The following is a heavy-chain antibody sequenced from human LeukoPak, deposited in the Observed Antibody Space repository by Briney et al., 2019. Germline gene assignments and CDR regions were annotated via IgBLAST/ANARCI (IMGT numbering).Heavy chain of an antibody. D-gene: IGHD2-15*01. Sequence: RASVKVSCKASGYTFTSYGISWVRQAPGQGLEWMGWISAYNGNTNYAQKLQGRVTMTTDTSTSTAYMELRSLRSDDTAVYYCARRYCSGGSCYSNDYWGQGTLVTVSS. J-gene: IGHJ4*02. CDR1: GYTFTSYG. CDR2: ISAYNGNT. V-gene: IGHV1-18*01. CDR3: ARRYCSGGSCYSNDY.